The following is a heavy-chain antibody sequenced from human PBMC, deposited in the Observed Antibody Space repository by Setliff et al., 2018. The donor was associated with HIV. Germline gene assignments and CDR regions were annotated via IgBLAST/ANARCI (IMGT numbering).Heavy chain of an antibody. CDR2: IKQDGSEK. CDR3: AKDARWNYVGFDY. D-gene: IGHD1-7*01. V-gene: IGHV3-7*03. J-gene: IGHJ4*02. Sequence: GGSLRLSCAASGFTFSSYWMSWVRQAPGKGLEWVANIKQDGSEKYYVDSVEGRFTISRDNSKNTLYLQINSLRAEDTAVYYCAKDARWNYVGFDYWGQGTLVTVSS. CDR1: GFTFSSYW.